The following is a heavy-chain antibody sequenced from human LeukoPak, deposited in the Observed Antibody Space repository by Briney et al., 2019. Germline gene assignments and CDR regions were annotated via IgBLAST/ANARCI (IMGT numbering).Heavy chain of an antibody. Sequence: GGSLRLSCAASGFTVSSNYMSWVRQAPGKGLEWVAVISYDGSNKYYADSVKGRFTISRDNSKNTMYVQMNSLRAEDTAVYYCARAPYCGGGSCSSLFDYWGQGTLVTVSS. D-gene: IGHD2-15*01. V-gene: IGHV3-30-3*01. CDR1: GFTVSSNY. J-gene: IGHJ4*02. CDR2: ISYDGSNK. CDR3: ARAPYCGGGSCSSLFDY.